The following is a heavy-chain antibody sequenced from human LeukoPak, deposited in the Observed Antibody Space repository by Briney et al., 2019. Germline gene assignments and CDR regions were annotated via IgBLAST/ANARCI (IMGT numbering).Heavy chain of an antibody. V-gene: IGHV4-38-2*02. J-gene: IGHJ4*02. CDR3: ARDLEREYYYGSPKDY. Sequence: SETLSLTCTVSGYSIGSGYYWGWIRQPPGKGLEWIESIYHSGSTYYNPSLKSRVTISVDTSKNQFSLKLSSVTAADTAVYYCARDLEREYYYGSPKDYWGQGTLVTVSS. CDR1: GYSIGSGYY. D-gene: IGHD3-22*01. CDR2: IYHSGST.